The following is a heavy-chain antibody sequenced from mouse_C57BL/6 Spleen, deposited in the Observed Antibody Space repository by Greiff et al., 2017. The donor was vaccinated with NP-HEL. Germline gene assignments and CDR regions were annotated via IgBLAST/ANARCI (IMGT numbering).Heavy chain of an antibody. Sequence: EVKVEESGGGLVKPGGSLKLSCAASGFTFSDYGMHWVRQAPEKGLEWVAYISSGSSSIYYADTVKGRFTSSRDNAKNTLCLHMTCLRSEDTAMYYCARKWGNYGESMDYWGQGPSVTVSS. D-gene: IGHD2-1*01. V-gene: IGHV5-17*01. CDR2: ISSGSSSI. CDR1: GFTFSDYG. CDR3: ARKWGNYGESMDY. J-gene: IGHJ4*01.